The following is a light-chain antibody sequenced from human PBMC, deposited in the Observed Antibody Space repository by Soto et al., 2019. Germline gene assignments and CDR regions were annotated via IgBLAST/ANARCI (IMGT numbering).Light chain of an antibody. J-gene: IGLJ1*01. CDR1: SSDVGGYNY. CDR2: EVS. Sequence: QSAPTQPASVSGSPGQSITISCTGTSSDVGGYNYVSWYQQHPGKAPKVMIYEVSNRPSGVSNRFSGSKSGNTASLTISGLQAEDEADYYCGSYTSINTGVFGTGTKLTVL. V-gene: IGLV2-14*01. CDR3: GSYTSINTGV.